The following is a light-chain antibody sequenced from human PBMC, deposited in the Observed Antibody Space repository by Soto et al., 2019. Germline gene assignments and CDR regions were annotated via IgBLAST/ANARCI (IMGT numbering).Light chain of an antibody. CDR2: TAS. CDR1: RGVWQN. V-gene: IGKV3-15*01. J-gene: IGKJ1*01. CDR3: LQYTEWPGT. Sequence: EILVTQSPATLSVSPGESNTPSCRARRGVWQNLAWYQQKPGQAPRLLIHTASTRASGVPARFSGSGSGTDFTLTITSLQSEDFAVYFCLQYTEWPGTFGLGTRVDIK.